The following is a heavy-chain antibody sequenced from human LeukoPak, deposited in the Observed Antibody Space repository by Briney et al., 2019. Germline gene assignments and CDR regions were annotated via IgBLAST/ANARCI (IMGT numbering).Heavy chain of an antibody. D-gene: IGHD3-22*01. CDR1: GFTFSSYA. V-gene: IGHV3-23*01. Sequence: GGSLTLSCAASGFTFSSYAMSWVRQAPGKGLEWVSAISSSGGNTYYADSVKGRFTISRDNSKNTLYLQMNSLRAEDTAVYFCAKNSVRSGYYYGYWGQGTLVTVSS. CDR3: AKNSVRSGYYYGY. CDR2: ISSSGGNT. J-gene: IGHJ4*02.